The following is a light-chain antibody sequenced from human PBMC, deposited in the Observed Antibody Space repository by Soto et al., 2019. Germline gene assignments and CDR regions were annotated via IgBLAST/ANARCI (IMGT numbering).Light chain of an antibody. CDR1: QSISTY. J-gene: IGKJ5*01. CDR2: AAS. Sequence: DIQMTQSPSSLSASVGDRVTITCRASQSISTYLNWYQQKPGKAPELLIYAASGLQSGVPSRFSGSGSRTDFTLTISSLQPEDFATYHCQQSYSNSPTFGQGTRLEIK. V-gene: IGKV1-39*01. CDR3: QQSYSNSPT.